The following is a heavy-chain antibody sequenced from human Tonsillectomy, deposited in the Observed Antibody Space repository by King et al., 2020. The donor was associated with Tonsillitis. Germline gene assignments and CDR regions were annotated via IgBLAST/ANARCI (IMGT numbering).Heavy chain of an antibody. D-gene: IGHD2-2*01. CDR1: GYTFTSYA. V-gene: IGHV7-4-1*02. CDR2: INTNTGNP. Sequence: QVQLVESXSELKKPGASVKVSCKASGYTFTSYAMNGVRQAPGQGLEWMGWINTNTGNPTYDPGFTGRFVFSLDTSVTTACLQISSLKAEDTAVYYCAGXXTXDCSSTXCPFLYWGQGTLVTVSS. J-gene: IGHJ4*02. CDR3: AGXXTXDCSSTXCPFLY.